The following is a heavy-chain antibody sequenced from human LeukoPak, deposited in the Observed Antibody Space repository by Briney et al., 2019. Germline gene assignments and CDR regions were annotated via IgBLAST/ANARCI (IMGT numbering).Heavy chain of an antibody. D-gene: IGHD2-15*01. Sequence: GGSLRLSCAASGFTFSNYAMSWVRQAPGKGLEWVSAISGSGGSTYYADSVKGRFTISRDNSKNTLYLQMNSLRAEDTAVYYCASDIVVVVAATALQDYWGQGTLVTVSS. J-gene: IGHJ4*02. CDR2: ISGSGGST. CDR3: ASDIVVVVAATALQDY. V-gene: IGHV3-23*01. CDR1: GFTFSNYA.